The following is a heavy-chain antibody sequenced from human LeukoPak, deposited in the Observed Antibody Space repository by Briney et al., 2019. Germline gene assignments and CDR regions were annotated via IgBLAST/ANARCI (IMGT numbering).Heavy chain of an antibody. CDR1: GDSVGSSVSGNSR. J-gene: IGHJ4*02. D-gene: IGHD4-17*01. CDR2: IYRSGGA. Sequence: PSETLSLTCAVSGDSVGSSVSGNSRWNWVRQTPGKGLEWIGEIYRSGGAHYNPALRRRVTMSLDRSKNHLSLNVRSVTAADTAVYHCVRDFDDGNYALRYWGQGTLVTVSS. V-gene: IGHV4/OR15-8*01. CDR3: VRDFDDGNYALRY.